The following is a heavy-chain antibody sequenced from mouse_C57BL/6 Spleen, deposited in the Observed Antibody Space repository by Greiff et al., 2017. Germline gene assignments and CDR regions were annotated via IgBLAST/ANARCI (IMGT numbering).Heavy chain of an antibody. CDR2: INPNKGGT. CDR3: ARSDYYGSSYDGWYFDV. D-gene: IGHD1-1*01. J-gene: IGHJ1*03. CDR1: GYTFTDYN. Sequence: SGPELVKPGASVKIPCKASGYTFTDYNMDWVKQSHGKSLEWIGDINPNKGGTINNQKFKGKATLTVDKTSSTAYMELRSLTSEDTAVYYCARSDYYGSSYDGWYFDVWGTGTTVTVSS. V-gene: IGHV1-18*01.